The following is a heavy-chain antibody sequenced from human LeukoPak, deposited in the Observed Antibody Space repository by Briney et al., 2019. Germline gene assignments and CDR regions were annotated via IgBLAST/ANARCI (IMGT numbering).Heavy chain of an antibody. Sequence: PSETLSLTCSVSGDSISGYYWSWIRQPPGKGLEWIAYIHNSGNSNYNPSLKSRVTISADTSKNQFSLKLSSVTAADTAVYYCARELIAVDVSWFDPWGQGTLVTVSS. D-gene: IGHD6-19*01. V-gene: IGHV4-59*01. CDR3: ARELIAVDVSWFDP. CDR2: IHNSGNS. J-gene: IGHJ5*02. CDR1: GDSISGYY.